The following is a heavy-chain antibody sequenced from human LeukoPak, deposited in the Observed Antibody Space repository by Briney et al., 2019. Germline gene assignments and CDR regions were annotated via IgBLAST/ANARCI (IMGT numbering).Heavy chain of an antibody. CDR1: GGSISSYY. D-gene: IGHD3-3*01. CDR2: IYATGST. CDR3: ARATLFGVVII. Sequence: SETLSLTCTVSGGSISSYYWSWIRQPAGKGLEWIGHIYATGSTNYNPSLKSRVTMSVDTSKNQFSLKLSSVTAADTAVYYCARATLFGVVIIWGQGTLVTVSS. V-gene: IGHV4-4*07. J-gene: IGHJ4*02.